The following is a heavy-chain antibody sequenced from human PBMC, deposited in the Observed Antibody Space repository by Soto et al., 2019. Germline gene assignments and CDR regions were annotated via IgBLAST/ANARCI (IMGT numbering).Heavy chain of an antibody. CDR3: AREEKAAYFNT. Sequence: GGSLRLSCAASGFTFNSYPIHWVLQAPGQGLEWVALISSNGVEKHYADSVRGRFTISRDNSMNTLYLQMSGLRDEDTAVYYCAREEKAAYFNTWGHGTLVTVSS. D-gene: IGHD6-13*01. V-gene: IGHV3-30-3*01. CDR2: ISSNGVEK. CDR1: GFTFNSYP. J-gene: IGHJ5*01.